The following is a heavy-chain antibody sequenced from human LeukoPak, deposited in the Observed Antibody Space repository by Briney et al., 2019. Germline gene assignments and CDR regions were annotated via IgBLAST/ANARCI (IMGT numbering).Heavy chain of an antibody. J-gene: IGHJ4*02. CDR2: IYYSGTT. V-gene: IGHV4-59*01. CDR3: ARGEMATIFL. CDR1: GGSISSYH. Sequence: SETLSLTCTVSGGSISSYHWSWIRQPPGKGLEWIGYIYYSGTTKYNPSLKSRVTISLDPSKTQFSLNLNSVTAADTAVYFCARGEMATIFLWGQGTLVTVSS. D-gene: IGHD5-24*01.